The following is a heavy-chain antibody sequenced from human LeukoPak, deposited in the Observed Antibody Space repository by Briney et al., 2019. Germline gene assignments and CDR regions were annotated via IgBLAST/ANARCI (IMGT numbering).Heavy chain of an antibody. CDR1: GGSISSYY. CDR3: ARAPPYSGWYYFDY. J-gene: IGHJ4*02. V-gene: IGHV4-4*07. CDR2: IYTSGST. Sequence: SETLSLTCTVSGGSISSYYWSWIRQPAGKGLEWIGRIYTSGSTNYNPSLKSRVTMSVDTSKNQFSLKLSSVTAADTAVYYCARAPPYSGWYYFDYWGQGTLVTVSS. D-gene: IGHD6-19*01.